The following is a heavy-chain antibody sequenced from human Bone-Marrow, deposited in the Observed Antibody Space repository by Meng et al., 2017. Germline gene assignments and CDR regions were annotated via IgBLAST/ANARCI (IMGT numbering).Heavy chain of an antibody. CDR1: GGSISSSNW. D-gene: IGHD5-12*01. J-gene: IGHJ4*02. Sequence: SETLSLTCAVSGGSISSSNWWSWVRQPPGKGLEWIGEIYHSGSTNYNPSLKSRVTISVDKSKNQFSLKLSSVTAADTAVYYCAKDGRYSGYGGMGRAFDYWGQGTLVTVSS. CDR3: AKDGRYSGYGGMGRAFDY. V-gene: IGHV4-4*02. CDR2: IYHSGST.